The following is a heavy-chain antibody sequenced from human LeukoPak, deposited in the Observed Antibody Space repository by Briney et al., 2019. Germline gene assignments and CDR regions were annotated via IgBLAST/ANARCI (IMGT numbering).Heavy chain of an antibody. V-gene: IGHV3-30*02. CDR2: MRYDGSNR. CDR1: GFIFGSYG. J-gene: IGHJ6*03. CDR3: AKGVKVPLLRYFSYYMDV. D-gene: IGHD3-9*01. Sequence: GGSLRLSCAASGFIFGSYGMHWVRQAPGKGLEWVAFMRYDGSNRNYADSVRGGFTISRDNSKNTLYLQMNSLRAEDTAVYYCAKGVKVPLLRYFSYYMDVWGKGTTVTISS.